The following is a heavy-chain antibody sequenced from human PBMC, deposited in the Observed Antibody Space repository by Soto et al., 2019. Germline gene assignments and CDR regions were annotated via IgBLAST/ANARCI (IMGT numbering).Heavy chain of an antibody. D-gene: IGHD3-9*01. Sequence: QVQLVQSGAEVKTPGSSVKVSCKASGGTFSSYSINWVRQAPGQGLEWMGRLIPMFGTTDYAQRFQGRVTLTADESPSTASMEVTNLTSEDTAVYYCARAVVLTFTRFYDMDVWGQGTTVTVSS. CDR1: GGTFSSYS. J-gene: IGHJ6*02. V-gene: IGHV1-69*18. CDR3: ARAVVLTFTRFYDMDV. CDR2: LIPMFGTT.